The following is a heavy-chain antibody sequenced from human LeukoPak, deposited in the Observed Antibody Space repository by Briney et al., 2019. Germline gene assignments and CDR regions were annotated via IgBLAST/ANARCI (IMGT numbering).Heavy chain of an antibody. D-gene: IGHD6-13*01. J-gene: IGHJ4*02. V-gene: IGHV1-2*02. CDR3: AREEGGEVIAAAED. Sequence: ASVKVSCKASGYTLTGYYMHWVRQAPGQGLEWMGWINPNSGGTNYAQKFQGRVTMTRDTSISTAYMELSRLRSDDTAVYYCAREEGGEVIAAAEDWGQGTLVTVSS. CDR2: INPNSGGT. CDR1: GYTLTGYY.